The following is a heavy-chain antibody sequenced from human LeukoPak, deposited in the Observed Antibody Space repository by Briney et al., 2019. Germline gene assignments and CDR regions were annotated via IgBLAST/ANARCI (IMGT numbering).Heavy chain of an antibody. V-gene: IGHV3-49*04. Sequence: GGSLRLSCTASGFTFGDYAMSWARQAPGKGLEWVGFIRTKASGATTEYAASVKDRFFISRDDSKTIAYLQMNSLKTEDTAVYDCTRSNYYGSVYGFDIWGQGTMVTVSS. CDR1: GFTFGDYA. CDR3: TRSNYYGSVYGFDI. D-gene: IGHD3-10*01. J-gene: IGHJ3*02. CDR2: IRTKASGATT.